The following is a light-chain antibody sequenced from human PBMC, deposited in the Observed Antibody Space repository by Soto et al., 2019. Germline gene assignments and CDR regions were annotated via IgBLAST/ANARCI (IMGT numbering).Light chain of an antibody. J-gene: IGKJ1*01. CDR2: RAV. Sequence: EIVLTQSPGPLSLSPGERATLSCRASQSVRNDHVAWYQQKTGQAPRLLISRAVTRAIGIPDRFSGSGSGTGFTLTISSLEPEDFALYYCQQYGTTPWTFGQGIKV. CDR1: QSVRNDH. V-gene: IGKV3-20*01. CDR3: QQYGTTPWT.